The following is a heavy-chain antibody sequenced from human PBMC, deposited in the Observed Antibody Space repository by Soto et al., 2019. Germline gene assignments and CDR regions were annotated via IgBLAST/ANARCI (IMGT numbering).Heavy chain of an antibody. CDR1: CYNDVEDG. CDR3: ARVVSGYYVDS. Sequence: ASVKVACQSSCYNDVEDGIIWVRKDPGQGLESMGWVSGYNGHADYAQNFQGRVTMTIDTSTSTAYLELRCLTSDDTAMYFCARVVSGYYVDSWGQGTLDTVSS. CDR2: VSGYNGHA. D-gene: IGHD3-22*01. V-gene: IGHV1-18*01. J-gene: IGHJ5*01.